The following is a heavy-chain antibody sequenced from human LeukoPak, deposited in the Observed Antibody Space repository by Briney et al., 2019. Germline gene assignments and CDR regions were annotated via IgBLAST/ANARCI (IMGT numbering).Heavy chain of an antibody. V-gene: IGHV4-59*01. CDR1: GGSISSYY. J-gene: IGHJ4*02. Sequence: PSETLSLTCTVSGGSISSYYWSWIRQPPGKGLEWIGYMYYSGSTNYNPSLKSRVTISVDTSKNQFSLKLSSVTAADTAVYYCARESDGYDFWSGFDYWGQGTLVTVSS. CDR3: ARESDGYDFWSGFDY. CDR2: MYYSGST. D-gene: IGHD3-3*01.